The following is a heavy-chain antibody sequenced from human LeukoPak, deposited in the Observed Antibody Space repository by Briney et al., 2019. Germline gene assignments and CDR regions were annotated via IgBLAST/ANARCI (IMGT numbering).Heavy chain of an antibody. V-gene: IGHV3-74*01. Sequence: GGSLRLSXAASGSTFSAYWMHWVRQAPGKGLVWVARIHSDGSSTSYADSVKGRFTISRDNAKNTLYLQMNSLRAEDTAVYYCARKALDYYDSSGYLDYWGQGTLVTVSS. CDR1: GSTFSAYW. CDR2: IHSDGSST. D-gene: IGHD3-22*01. J-gene: IGHJ4*02. CDR3: ARKALDYYDSSGYLDY.